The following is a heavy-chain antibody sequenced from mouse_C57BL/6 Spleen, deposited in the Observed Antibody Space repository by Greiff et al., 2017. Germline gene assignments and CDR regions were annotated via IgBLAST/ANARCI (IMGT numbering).Heavy chain of an antibody. CDR2: ISSGSSTI. CDR1: GFTFSDYG. Sequence: EVKLMESGGGLVKPGGSLKLSCAASGFTFSDYGMHWVRQAPEKGLAWVAYISSGSSTIYYADTVKGRFTISRDNAKNTLFLQMTSLRSEDTAMYYCAKTRIRNYYAMDYWGQGTSVTVSS. CDR3: AKTRIRNYYAMDY. V-gene: IGHV5-17*01. J-gene: IGHJ4*01.